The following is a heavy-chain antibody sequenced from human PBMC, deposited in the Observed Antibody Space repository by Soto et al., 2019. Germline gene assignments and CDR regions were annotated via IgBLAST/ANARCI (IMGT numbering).Heavy chain of an antibody. CDR1: GYTFTSYA. CDR2: INAGNGNT. Sequence: RASVKVSCKASGYTFTSYAMHWVRQAPGQRLEWMGWINAGNGNTKYSQKFQGRVTITRDTSASTAYMELSSLSTEDTAGYYCARGPTQWLVTPHYFDYWGQGTLVTVSS. CDR3: ARGPTQWLVTPHYFDY. J-gene: IGHJ4*02. V-gene: IGHV1-3*01. D-gene: IGHD6-19*01.